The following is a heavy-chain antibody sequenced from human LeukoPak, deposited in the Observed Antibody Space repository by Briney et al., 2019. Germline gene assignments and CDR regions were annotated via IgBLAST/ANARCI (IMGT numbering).Heavy chain of an antibody. CDR2: IWNDGSKK. V-gene: IGHV3-33*01. Sequence: GGSLRLSCAASGFSFSNYGMHWVRQAPGKGLEWVAVIWNDGSKKNYADSVKGRFTISGDNSRNTVHLQMNSLRAEDTAVYYCARDLLYESNGLLDYWGQGIPVTVSS. CDR3: ARDLLYESNGLLDY. D-gene: IGHD5/OR15-5a*01. J-gene: IGHJ4*02. CDR1: GFSFSNYG.